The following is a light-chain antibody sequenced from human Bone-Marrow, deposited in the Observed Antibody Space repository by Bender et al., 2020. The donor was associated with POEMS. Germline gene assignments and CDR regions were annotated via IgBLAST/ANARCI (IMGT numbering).Light chain of an antibody. V-gene: IGLV3-25*03. CDR2: KDS. J-gene: IGLJ3*02. CDR1: TLSRRF. CDR3: QSADTTGTYWM. Sequence: SYKLTQPPSVSPFPGQTARITCSGDTLSRRFVYWYQQKSGQAPRLIMKKDSERPSGIPERFSGSGSGATVTLTISGVQAEDEADYFCQSADTTGTYWMFGGGTKLTVL.